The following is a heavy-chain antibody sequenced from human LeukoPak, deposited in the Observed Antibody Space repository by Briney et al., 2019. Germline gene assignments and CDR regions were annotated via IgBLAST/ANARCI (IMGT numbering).Heavy chain of an antibody. CDR1: GFTFSSYA. CDR3: AKGYHDYGDYMFLISY. CDR2: ISGSGGST. D-gene: IGHD4-17*01. Sequence: GGSLRLSCAASGFTFSSYAMSWVRQAPGKGLEWVSAISGSGGSTYYADSVKGRFTISRDNSKNTLYLQMNSLRAEDTAVYYCAKGYHDYGDYMFLISYWGQGTLVTVSS. V-gene: IGHV3-23*01. J-gene: IGHJ4*02.